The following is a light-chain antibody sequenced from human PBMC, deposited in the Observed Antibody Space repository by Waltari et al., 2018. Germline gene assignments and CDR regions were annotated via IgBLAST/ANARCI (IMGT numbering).Light chain of an antibody. CDR3: QQYGNSPLT. V-gene: IGKV3-20*01. Sequence: EVVLTQSPGTLSLSPGERATLSCRASQRLIKRYVAWYQQKPGQAPTLLIYGASNRAAGIPDRFSASGSETDFTLTISRLEPEDFGVYFCQQYGNSPLTFGGGTEVEIE. CDR1: QRLIKRY. CDR2: GAS. J-gene: IGKJ4*01.